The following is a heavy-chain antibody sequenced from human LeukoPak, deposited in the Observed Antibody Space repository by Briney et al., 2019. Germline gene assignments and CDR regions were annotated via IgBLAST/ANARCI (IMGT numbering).Heavy chain of an antibody. CDR2: IRYDGSNK. CDR1: GFTFSSYG. Sequence: GGSLRLSCAASGFTFSSYGMHWVRQAPGKGLEWVAFIRYDGSNKYYADSVKGRFTISRDNSKNTLYLLMNSLRAEDTAVYYCAKDLSVSDIVADYWGQGTLVTVSS. CDR3: AKDLSVSDIVADY. J-gene: IGHJ4*02. V-gene: IGHV3-30*02. D-gene: IGHD5-12*01.